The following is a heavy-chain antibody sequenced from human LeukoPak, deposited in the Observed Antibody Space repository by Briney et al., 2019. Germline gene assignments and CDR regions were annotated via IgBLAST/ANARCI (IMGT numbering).Heavy chain of an antibody. CDR3: ARAGGDSSSWYGGDY. CDR1: GFTFSSYW. J-gene: IGHJ4*02. Sequence: GGSLRLSCAASGFTFSSYWMSWVRQAPGKGLEWVASIKQDGSEKYYVDSVKGRFTISRDNAKNSLYLQMNSLRAEDTAVYYCARAGGDSSSWYGGDYWGQGTLVTVSS. V-gene: IGHV3-7*01. D-gene: IGHD6-13*01. CDR2: IKQDGSEK.